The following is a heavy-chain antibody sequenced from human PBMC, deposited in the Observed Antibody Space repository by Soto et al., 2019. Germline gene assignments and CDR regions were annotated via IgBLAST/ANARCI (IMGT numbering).Heavy chain of an antibody. D-gene: IGHD3-22*01. CDR2: IYYSGST. Sequence: PSETLSLTCTVSGGSISSGDYYWSWIRQPPGKGLEWIGYIYYSGSTYYNPSLKSRVTISVDTSKNQFSLKLSSVTAADTAVYYCARCPHYYDSSGLLSTYYFDYWGQGTLVTVSS. CDR3: ARCPHYYDSSGLLSTYYFDY. CDR1: GGSISSGDYY. J-gene: IGHJ4*02. V-gene: IGHV4-30-4*01.